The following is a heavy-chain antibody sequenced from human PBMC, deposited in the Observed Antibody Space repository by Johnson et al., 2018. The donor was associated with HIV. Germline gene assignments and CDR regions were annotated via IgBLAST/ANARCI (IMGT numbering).Heavy chain of an antibody. D-gene: IGHD6-13*01. CDR3: AKDYSSILSAFDI. CDR1: GFTFSDYY. Sequence: VQLVESGGGVVQPGRSLRLSCAASGFTFSDYYMSWIRQAPGKGLEWVSYISSSGSTIYYADSVKGRFTISRDNAQNSLYLQMNSLRAEDTAVYYCAKDYSSILSAFDIWGQGTMVTVSS. CDR2: ISSSGSTI. J-gene: IGHJ3*02. V-gene: IGHV3-11*04.